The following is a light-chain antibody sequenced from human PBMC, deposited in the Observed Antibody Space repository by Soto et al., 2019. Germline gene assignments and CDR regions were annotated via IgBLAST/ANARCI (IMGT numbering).Light chain of an antibody. CDR2: LGS. V-gene: IGKV2-28*01. J-gene: IGKJ2*01. CDR3: MQALQTPYT. Sequence: EIVMTQSPPSLTVTPGEPASISCSSSQSLLHSNGNTFLDWYVQKPGQSPQLLIYLGSNRASGVPDRVSGSEAGTHFTLKISRVEAEDVGVYYCMQALQTPYTFGQGTKLEIK. CDR1: QSLLHSNGNTF.